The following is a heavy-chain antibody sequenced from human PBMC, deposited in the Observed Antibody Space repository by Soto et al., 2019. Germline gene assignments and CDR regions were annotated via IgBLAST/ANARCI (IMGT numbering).Heavy chain of an antibody. V-gene: IGHV1-46*03. CDR2: INPSGGST. D-gene: IGHD5-12*01. Sequence: ASVKVSCKASGYTFTSYYMHWVRQAPGQGLEWMGIINPSGGSTSYAQKFQGRVTMTRDTSTSTVYMELSSLRPEDTAVYYCAREDPVEMATTNFDYWGQGTLVTVSS. CDR1: GYTFTSYY. CDR3: AREDPVEMATTNFDY. J-gene: IGHJ4*02.